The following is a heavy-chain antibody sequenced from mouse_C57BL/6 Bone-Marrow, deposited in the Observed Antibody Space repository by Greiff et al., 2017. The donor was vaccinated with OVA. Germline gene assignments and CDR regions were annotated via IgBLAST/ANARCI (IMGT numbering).Heavy chain of an antibody. D-gene: IGHD2-5*01. CDR3: TLAYYSNAWFAY. V-gene: IGHV14-4*01. J-gene: IGHJ3*01. Sequence: EVQLQQSWAELVRPGASVKLSFPASGFNIQDDYMHLVKPRPEQGLEWIGWIDPEHGDTEYASKFQGKATITADTSSNTAYLQLSSLTSEDTAVYYCTLAYYSNAWFAYWGQGTLVTVSA. CDR1: GFNIQDDY. CDR2: IDPEHGDT.